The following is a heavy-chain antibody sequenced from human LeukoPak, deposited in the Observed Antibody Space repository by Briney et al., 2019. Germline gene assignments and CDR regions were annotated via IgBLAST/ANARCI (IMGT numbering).Heavy chain of an antibody. CDR2: ISYDGSNK. CDR1: GFTFSSYA. Sequence: GGSLRLSCAASGFTFSSYAMHWVRQAPGKGLEWVAVISYDGSNKYYADSVKGRFTISRDNPKNTLYLQMNSLRAEDTAVYYCARGAWFYYDSSGYPDFDYWGQGTLVTVSS. V-gene: IGHV3-30-3*01. D-gene: IGHD3-22*01. CDR3: ARGAWFYYDSSGYPDFDY. J-gene: IGHJ4*02.